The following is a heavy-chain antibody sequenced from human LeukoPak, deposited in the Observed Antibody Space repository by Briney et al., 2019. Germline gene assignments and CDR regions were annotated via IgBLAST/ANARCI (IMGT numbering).Heavy chain of an antibody. D-gene: IGHD1-1*01. V-gene: IGHV3-15*01. CDR2: IKSKTDGGTT. J-gene: IGHJ5*02. CDR1: GFTFSNAW. CDR3: TTDGAYNWNDVARFDP. Sequence: TGGSLSLNCAASGFTFSNAWMSWVRQAPGKGLEWVGRIKSKTDGGTTDYAAPVKGRFTISRDDSKNTLYLQMNSLKTEDTAVYYCTTDGAYNWNDVARFDPWDQGTLVTVSS.